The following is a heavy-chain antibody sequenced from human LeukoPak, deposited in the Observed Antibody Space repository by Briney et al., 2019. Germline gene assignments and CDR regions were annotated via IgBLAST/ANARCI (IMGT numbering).Heavy chain of an antibody. CDR2: IRYDGSNK. CDR1: GFTFSSYG. CDR3: AKVDSSGSNCFDF. Sequence: GGSLRLSCAASGFTFSSYGMHWVRQAPGKGLEWVAFIRYDGSNKYYADSVKGRFTISRDNSKNTLYLQMNSLRAEDTAVYYRAKVDSSGSNCFDFWGQGTLVTVSS. V-gene: IGHV3-30*02. D-gene: IGHD6-19*01. J-gene: IGHJ4*02.